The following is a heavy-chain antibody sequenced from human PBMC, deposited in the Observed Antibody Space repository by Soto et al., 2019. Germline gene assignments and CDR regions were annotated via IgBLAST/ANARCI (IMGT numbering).Heavy chain of an antibody. CDR1: GGSLSNNY. J-gene: IGHJ4*02. CDR3: ARTGANWNPKGYYFDY. CDR2: IYYTGSI. D-gene: IGHD1-1*01. V-gene: IGHV4-59*12. Sequence: SETLSLTCTVSGGSLSNNYWSWIRQPPGKALEWIGYIYYTGSIKYNPSLESRVTLSLDTSKNQFSMKLSSVTAADTAVYYCARTGANWNPKGYYFDYWGQGTLVTVSS.